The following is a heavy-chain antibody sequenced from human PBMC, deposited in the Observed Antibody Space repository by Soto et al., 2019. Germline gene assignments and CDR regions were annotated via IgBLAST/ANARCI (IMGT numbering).Heavy chain of an antibody. V-gene: IGHV1-3*01. CDR2: INAGNGNT. Sequence: ASVKVSCKASGYTFTSYARHWVRQAPGQRLEWMGWINAGNGNTKYSQKFQGRVTITRDTSASTAYMELSSLRSEDTAVYYCARVLLWFGETYHYGMDVWGQGTTVTVSS. CDR3: ARVLLWFGETYHYGMDV. J-gene: IGHJ6*02. D-gene: IGHD3-10*01. CDR1: GYTFTSYA.